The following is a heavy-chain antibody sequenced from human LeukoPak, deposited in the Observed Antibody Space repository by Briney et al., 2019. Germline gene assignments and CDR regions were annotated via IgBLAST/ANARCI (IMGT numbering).Heavy chain of an antibody. Sequence: SETLSLTCTVSGGSISSSSYYWGWIRQPPGKGREWIGSIYYSGSTYYNPSLKSRVTISVDTSKNQFSLKLSSVTAADTAVYYCARHLDSSGVTGYFDYWGQGTLVTVSS. CDR1: GGSISSSSYY. V-gene: IGHV4-39*01. J-gene: IGHJ4*02. CDR3: ARHLDSSGVTGYFDY. CDR2: IYYSGST. D-gene: IGHD6-19*01.